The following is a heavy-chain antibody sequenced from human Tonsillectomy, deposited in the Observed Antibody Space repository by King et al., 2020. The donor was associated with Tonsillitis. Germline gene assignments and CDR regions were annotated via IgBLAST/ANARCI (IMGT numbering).Heavy chain of an antibody. CDR3: AKIYDSSGYYYFYYFDY. J-gene: IGHJ4*02. CDR1: GFTFSSYA. Sequence: VQLQESGGGLVQPGGSLRLSCAASGFTFSSYAMSWVRQAPGKGLEGVSVISGDGGSTYYADSVKGRFTISRDKSKNTLYLQMNSLRAEDTAVYYCAKIYDSSGYYYFYYFDYWGQGTLVTVSS. D-gene: IGHD3-22*01. CDR2: ISGDGGST. V-gene: IGHV3-23*01.